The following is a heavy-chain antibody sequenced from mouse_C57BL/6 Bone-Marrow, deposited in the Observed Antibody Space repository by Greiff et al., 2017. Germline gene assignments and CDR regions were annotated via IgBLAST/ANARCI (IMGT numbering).Heavy chain of an antibody. CDR2: IYPGSGDT. CDR3: ARGDSGSNYFPYWYFEV. CDR1: GYTFTSYG. D-gene: IGHD2-5*01. V-gene: IGHV1-81*01. Sequence: QVQLQQSGAELVRPGASVMLSCKASGYTFTSYGISWVKQRPGQGLEWIGAIYPGSGDTSYNEKFKGKATLTADKSSSTAYLELRSLTTEYSAVYFSARGDSGSNYFPYWYFEVWGTGTTVTVSS. J-gene: IGHJ1*03.